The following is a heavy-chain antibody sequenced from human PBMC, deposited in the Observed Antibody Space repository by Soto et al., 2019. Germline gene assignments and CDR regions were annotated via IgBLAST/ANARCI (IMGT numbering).Heavy chain of an antibody. CDR1: GGSISSNSYY. J-gene: IGHJ1*01. CDR2: FSYGGST. Sequence: QLQLQESGPGLVKPSETLSLTCSLSGGSISSNSYYWGWVRQPPGKGLEWIGSFSYGGSTYYNPSLKSRLTISVDTSKNQFSLKLSSVTAADTAVYYCASLFGTRALQYFRHWGQGTLVTVSS. V-gene: IGHV4-39*01. D-gene: IGHD2-8*01. CDR3: ASLFGTRALQYFRH.